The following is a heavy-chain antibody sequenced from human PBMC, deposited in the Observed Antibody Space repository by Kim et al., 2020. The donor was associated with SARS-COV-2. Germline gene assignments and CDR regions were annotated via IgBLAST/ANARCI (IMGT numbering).Heavy chain of an antibody. D-gene: IGHD3-10*01. V-gene: IGHV1-69*13. Sequence: SVKVSCKASGGTFSSYAISWVRQAPGQGLEWMGGIIPIFGTANYAQKFQGRVTITADESTSTAYMELSSLRSEDTAVYYCARAGSDMVRGVTNYFDYWGQGTLVTASS. CDR3: ARAGSDMVRGVTNYFDY. CDR1: GGTFSSYA. J-gene: IGHJ4*02. CDR2: IIPIFGTA.